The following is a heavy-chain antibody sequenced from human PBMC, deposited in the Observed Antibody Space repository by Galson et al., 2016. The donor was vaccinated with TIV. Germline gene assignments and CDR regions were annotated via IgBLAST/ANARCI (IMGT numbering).Heavy chain of an antibody. CDR2: INPNSGGT. V-gene: IGHV1-2*02. D-gene: IGHD5-12*01. J-gene: IGHJ2*01. Sequence: SVKVSCKASGYTFTGYFMHWVRQAPGQGLEWMGWINPNSGGTNYAQKLQGRVTMTRDTSISTAYMELSSLISDDTAMYFCARAPTLIVTTIYWYFDLWGRGTLVTVSS. CDR1: GYTFTGYF. CDR3: ARAPTLIVTTIYWYFDL.